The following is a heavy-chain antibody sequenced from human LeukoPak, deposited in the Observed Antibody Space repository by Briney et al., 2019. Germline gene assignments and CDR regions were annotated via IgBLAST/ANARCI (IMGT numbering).Heavy chain of an antibody. CDR3: AKDWTSHNGVYDCLDF. CDR1: GFSSGVHA. Sequence: PGGSLRLSCAASGFSSGVHAMTWVRQAPGKGPEWVATIGGPAETFYADSVKGRFIISRDNSRNSLYLQMNSLRAEDSALYYCAKDWTSHNGVYDCLDFWGQGTQVTVSS. J-gene: IGHJ4*02. V-gene: IGHV3-23*01. CDR2: IGGPAET. D-gene: IGHD3-16*01.